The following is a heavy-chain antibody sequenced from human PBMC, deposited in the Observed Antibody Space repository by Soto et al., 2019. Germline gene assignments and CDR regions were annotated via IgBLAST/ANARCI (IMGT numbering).Heavy chain of an antibody. Sequence: PGGSLRLSCAASGFTFSSYAMSWVRQAPGKGLEWVSAISGSGGSTYYADSVKGRFTISRDNSKNTLYLQMNSLRAEDTAVYYCARVGDFWSGYPNWFDPWGQGTLVTVSS. CDR1: GFTFSSYA. J-gene: IGHJ5*02. CDR2: ISGSGGST. CDR3: ARVGDFWSGYPNWFDP. V-gene: IGHV3-23*01. D-gene: IGHD3-3*01.